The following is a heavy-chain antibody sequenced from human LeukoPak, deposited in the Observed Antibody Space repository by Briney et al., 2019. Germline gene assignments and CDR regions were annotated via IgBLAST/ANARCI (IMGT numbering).Heavy chain of an antibody. CDR1: GGSFNGYS. V-gene: IGHV4-34*01. J-gene: IGHJ5*02. CDR3: ARGPLAFRRVAGIFS. D-gene: IGHD6-19*01. Sequence: SETLSLTCAVSGGSFNGYSYTWIRQPPGKGLEWIGEIIHSGGTSYNPSLKSRLTISVDTSRKQFSLKLTSVTAADTALYFCARGPLAFRRVAGIFSWGRGTQVAVSS. CDR2: IIHSGGT.